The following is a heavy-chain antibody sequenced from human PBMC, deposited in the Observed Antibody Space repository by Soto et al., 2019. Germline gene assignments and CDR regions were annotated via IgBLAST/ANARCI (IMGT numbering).Heavy chain of an antibody. D-gene: IGHD4-4*01. V-gene: IGHV1-69*12. CDR3: ARDNDRLQLGGNYYYILDV. J-gene: IGHJ6*02. CDR2: IIPLFRTP. Sequence: QVQLVQSGAEMKEPGSSVKVSCKTSGGTFSSSAISWLRQAPGQGLEWMGGIIPLFRTPDYAQKFQGRVTIAADESPGTAYMELSSLRSEDTAVYYCARDNDRLQLGGNYYYILDVWGQGTTITVSS. CDR1: GGTFSSSA.